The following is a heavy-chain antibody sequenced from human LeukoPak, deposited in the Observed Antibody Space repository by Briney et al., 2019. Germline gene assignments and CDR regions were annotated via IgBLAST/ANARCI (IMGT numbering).Heavy chain of an antibody. V-gene: IGHV3-23*01. CDR3: AKDPASVMIWAD. D-gene: IGHD3/OR15-3a*01. J-gene: IGHJ4*02. CDR1: GFTFSSYE. CDR2: ISGSGGST. Sequence: GGSLRLSCAASGFTFSSYEMNWVRQAPGKGLEWVSAISGSGGSTYYADSVKGRFTISRDNSKNTLYLQMNSLRAEDTAVYYCAKDPASVMIWADWGQGTLVTVSS.